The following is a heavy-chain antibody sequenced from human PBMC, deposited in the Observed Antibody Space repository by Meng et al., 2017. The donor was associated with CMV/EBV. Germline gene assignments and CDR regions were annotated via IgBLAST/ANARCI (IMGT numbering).Heavy chain of an antibody. CDR3: ARDLRPAREGGLASYYYDSSGYLAY. CDR2: ISSSSSYI. D-gene: IGHD3-22*01. Sequence: GGSLRLSCAASGFTFSSYSMNWVRQAPGKGLEWVSSISSSSSYIYYADSVKGRFTISRDNAKNSLYLQMNSLRAEDTAVYYCARDLRPAREGGLASYYYDSSGYLAYWGQGTLVTVSS. CDR1: GFTFSSYS. V-gene: IGHV3-21*01. J-gene: IGHJ4*02.